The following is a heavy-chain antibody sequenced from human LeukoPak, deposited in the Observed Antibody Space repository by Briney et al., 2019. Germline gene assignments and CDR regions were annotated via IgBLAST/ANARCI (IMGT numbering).Heavy chain of an antibody. J-gene: IGHJ4*02. CDR3: ARNLIPEQLVL. CDR2: IYYTGST. CDR1: GGSISNYY. Sequence: PSETLSPTCTVSGGSISNYYWNWIRQPPGKGLEWIGYIYYTGSTNYNPSLKSRVTMSVDTSKNQFSLNLKSVTPEDTAVYYCARNLIPEQLVLWGQGTLVTVSS. D-gene: IGHD6-13*01. V-gene: IGHV4-59*01.